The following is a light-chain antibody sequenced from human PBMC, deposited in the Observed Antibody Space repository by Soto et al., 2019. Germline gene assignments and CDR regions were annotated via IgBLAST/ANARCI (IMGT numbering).Light chain of an antibody. CDR2: GAS. J-gene: IGKJ1*01. CDR3: QQYGTSPWT. Sequence: EIVLTQSPGTLSLSPGERATLSCRASQSIGSNHLAWYQQEPGQAPRLLIYGASSRATGIPDRFSGSGSGTDFTLTISRLEPVDFAVYYCQQYGTSPWTFGQGTKVEIK. CDR1: QSIGSNH. V-gene: IGKV3-20*01.